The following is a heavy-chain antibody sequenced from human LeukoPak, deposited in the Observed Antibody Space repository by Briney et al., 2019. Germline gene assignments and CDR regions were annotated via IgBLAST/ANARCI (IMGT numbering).Heavy chain of an antibody. Sequence: SETLSLTCTVSSGSISIYYWNWIRQPAGKGLEWIGRIFTSGITNYNPSLKSRVTMSVDTPKNQFSLKLTSVTAADTAVYYCARECSGTYHNPLGYMDVWGKGTTVTVSS. CDR2: IFTSGIT. CDR1: SGSISIYY. D-gene: IGHD3-10*02. V-gene: IGHV4-4*07. CDR3: ARECSGTYHNPLGYMDV. J-gene: IGHJ6*03.